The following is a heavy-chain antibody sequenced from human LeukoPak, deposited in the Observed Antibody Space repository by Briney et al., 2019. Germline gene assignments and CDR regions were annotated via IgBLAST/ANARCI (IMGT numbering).Heavy chain of an antibody. CDR2: ISISGGTT. CDR1: AFAFSNHA. V-gene: IGHV3-23*01. D-gene: IGHD4-17*01. J-gene: IGHJ4*02. Sequence: GGSLRLSCTASAFAFSNHAMNWVRQAPGKGLEWVSSISISGGTTYYADSVKGRFTISRENSKSTLYLQMNNLRADDTAVYYCANEIRPNDYWGQGTLVTVSS. CDR3: ANEIRPNDY.